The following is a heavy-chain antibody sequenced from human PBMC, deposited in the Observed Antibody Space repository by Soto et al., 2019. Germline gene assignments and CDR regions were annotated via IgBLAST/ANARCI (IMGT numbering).Heavy chain of an antibody. CDR2: IWYDGSNK. V-gene: IGHV3-33*01. D-gene: IGHD2-2*02. J-gene: IGHJ6*02. CDR3: ARGKGIVVVPAAIRDYYYGMDV. CDR1: GFTFSSYG. Sequence: LRLSCAASGFTFSSYGMHWVRQAPGKGLEWVAVIWYDGSNKYYADSVKGRFTISRDNSKNTLYLQMNSLRAEDTAVYYCARGKGIVVVPAAIRDYYYGMDVWGQG.